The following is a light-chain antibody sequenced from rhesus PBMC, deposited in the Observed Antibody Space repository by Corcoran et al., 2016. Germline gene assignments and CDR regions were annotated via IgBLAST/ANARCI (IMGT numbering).Light chain of an antibody. J-gene: IGKJ2*01. CDR1: QGISSW. V-gene: IGKV1-21*01. CDR2: KWS. Sequence: DIQMTQSPSSLSASVGDRVTITCRASQGISSWLAWYQLKPEKAPEHLFYKWSSLQSGVPSRFSGSGAGTDFTLTISSLQPEDFATYYCQQYNSAPYSVGQGTKVEIK. CDR3: QQYNSAPYS.